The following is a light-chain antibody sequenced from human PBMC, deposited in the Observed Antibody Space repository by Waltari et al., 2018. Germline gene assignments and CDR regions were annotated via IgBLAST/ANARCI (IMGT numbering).Light chain of an antibody. CDR1: SGSVSTSNY. Sequence: QTVVTQEPSLSVSPGGTVPLPCGLSSGSVSTSNYATCCQPSPGQAPRTLIHKTSTLSSGAPDRVSGSIVVNKAALTITGAQADDESDYYCVLYMGSGIWVFGGGTKLTVL. J-gene: IGLJ3*02. V-gene: IGLV8-61*01. CDR3: VLYMGSGIWV. CDR2: KTS.